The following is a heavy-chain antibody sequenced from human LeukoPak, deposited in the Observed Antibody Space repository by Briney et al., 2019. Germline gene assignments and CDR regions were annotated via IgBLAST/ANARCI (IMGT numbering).Heavy chain of an antibody. CDR1: GYSFSTYW. D-gene: IGHD3-22*01. CDR3: ARLYDFDRSGYHYVGDY. CDR2: IYPGDSDT. J-gene: IGHJ4*02. Sequence: GESLKISCKGSGYSFSTYWIGWVRQMPGKGLEWMGIIYPGDSDTRYSPSFQGQVTISADKSISTAYLQWSSLKASDIAMYYCARLYDFDRSGYHYVGDYWGQGTLVTVSS. V-gene: IGHV5-51*01.